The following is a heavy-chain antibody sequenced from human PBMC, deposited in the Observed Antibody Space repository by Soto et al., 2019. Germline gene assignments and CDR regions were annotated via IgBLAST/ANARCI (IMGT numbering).Heavy chain of an antibody. V-gene: IGHV1-69*02. J-gene: IGHJ6*01. CDR3: ARGYHLYYGMDV. CDR1: GGTFSSYT. CDR2: IIPILGIA. D-gene: IGHD5-18*01. Sequence: QVQLVQSGAEVKKPGSSVKVSCKASGGTFSSYTISWVRQAPGQGLEWMGRIIPILGIANYAQKFQGRVTSTGGKSTSTAYMERSSLRSEATAVYYCARGYHLYYGMDVWGQGNTVTVSS.